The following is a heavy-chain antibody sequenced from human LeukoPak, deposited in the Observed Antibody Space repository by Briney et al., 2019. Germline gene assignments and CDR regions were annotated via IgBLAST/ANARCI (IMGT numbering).Heavy chain of an antibody. V-gene: IGHV3-21*01. CDR2: ISSSSSYI. Sequence: GGSLRLSCAASGFTFSSYSMNWVRQAPGKGLEWVSSISSSSSYIYYADSVKGRFTISRDNAKNSLYLQMNSLRAEDTAVYYCSRDPTYYLRYGYFDYWGQGALVTVSS. J-gene: IGHJ4*02. CDR3: SRDPTYYLRYGYFDY. D-gene: IGHD1-26*01. CDR1: GFTFSSYS.